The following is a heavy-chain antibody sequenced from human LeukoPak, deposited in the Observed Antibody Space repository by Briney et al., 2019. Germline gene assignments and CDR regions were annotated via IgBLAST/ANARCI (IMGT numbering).Heavy chain of an antibody. Sequence: PGGSLRLSCAASGFTFSTYWMMWVRQAPGKGLEWVANINEDGSEKYHADSVEGRFTISRDNAKNSLDLQMSSLRADDTALYYCARSKIDYWGQGTLVTVSS. V-gene: IGHV3-7*01. CDR3: ARSKIDY. J-gene: IGHJ4*02. D-gene: IGHD4-11*01. CDR2: INEDGSEK. CDR1: GFTFSTYW.